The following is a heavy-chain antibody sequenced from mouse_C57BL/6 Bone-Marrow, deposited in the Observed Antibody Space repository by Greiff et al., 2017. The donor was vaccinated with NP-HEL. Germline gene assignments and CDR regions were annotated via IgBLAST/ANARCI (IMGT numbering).Heavy chain of an antibody. J-gene: IGHJ3*01. CDR2: INPNNGGT. V-gene: IGHV1-26*01. CDR1: GYTFTDYY. D-gene: IGHD2-4*01. CDR3: ARWRLNAY. Sequence: VQLQQSGPELVKPGASVKISCKASGYTFTDYYMNWVKQSHGKSLEWIGDINPNNGGTSYNQKFKGKATLTVDKSSSTAYMELRSLTSEDSAVYYCARWRLNAYWGQGTLVTVSA.